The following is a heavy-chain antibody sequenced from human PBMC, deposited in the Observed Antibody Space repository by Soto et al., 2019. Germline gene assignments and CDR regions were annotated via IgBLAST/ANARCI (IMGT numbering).Heavy chain of an antibody. V-gene: IGHV3-23*01. J-gene: IGHJ4*02. Sequence: PGGSLRLSCAVSGFSFGTYTVNWVRQAPGMGLEWVSGLSDSVGTTHYAYSVKGRFTISRDKSKNTLYLQMNNLRAEDTAVYYCAKHLIGGRLQSPFDLRGQGTQVTAPQ. D-gene: IGHD3-22*01. CDR3: AKHLIGGRLQSPFDL. CDR1: GFSFGTYT. CDR2: LSDSVGTT.